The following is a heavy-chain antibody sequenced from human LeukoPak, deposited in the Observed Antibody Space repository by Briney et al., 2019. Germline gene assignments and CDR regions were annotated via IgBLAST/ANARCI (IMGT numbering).Heavy chain of an antibody. V-gene: IGHV1-2*02. CDR1: GYTFTGYY. J-gene: IGHJ5*02. CDR3: ARELYEDIVVVVAATGWFDP. CDR2: INPNSGGT. D-gene: IGHD2-15*01. Sequence: ASVKVSCKASGYTFTGYYMHWVRQAPGQGLEWMGWINPNSGGTNYAQKFQGRVTMTRDTSISTAYVELSRLRSDDTAVYYCARELYEDIVVVVAATGWFDPWGQGTLVTVSS.